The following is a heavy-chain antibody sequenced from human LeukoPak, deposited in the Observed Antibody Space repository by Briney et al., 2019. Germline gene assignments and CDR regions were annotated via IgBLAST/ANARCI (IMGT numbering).Heavy chain of an antibody. CDR1: GFTFSSYS. V-gene: IGHV3-23*01. J-gene: IGHJ6*02. CDR2: ISSSGGST. CDR3: ARDLVVVRIEYYYYYGMDV. Sequence: PGGSLRLSCAASGFTFSSYSMSWVRQAPGKGLEWVSAISSSGGSTDYTDSVKGRFTISRDNSKNTLYLQMNSLRAEDTAVYYCARDLVVVRIEYYYYYGMDVWGQGTTVTVSS. D-gene: IGHD2-15*01.